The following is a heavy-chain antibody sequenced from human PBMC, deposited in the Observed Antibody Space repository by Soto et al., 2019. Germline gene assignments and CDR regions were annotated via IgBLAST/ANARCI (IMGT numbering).Heavy chain of an antibody. Sequence: VASVKVSCKASGGTFSSYAISWVRQAPGQGLEWMGGIIPIFGTANYAQKFQGRVTITADESTSTAYMELSSLRSEDTAVYYCARDGAIMVRGVIIHWFDPWGQGTLVTVSS. D-gene: IGHD3-10*01. CDR2: IIPIFGTA. V-gene: IGHV1-69*13. CDR1: GGTFSSYA. J-gene: IGHJ5*02. CDR3: ARDGAIMVRGVIIHWFDP.